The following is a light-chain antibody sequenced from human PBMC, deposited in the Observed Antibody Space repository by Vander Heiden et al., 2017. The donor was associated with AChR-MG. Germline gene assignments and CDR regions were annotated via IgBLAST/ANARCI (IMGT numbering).Light chain of an antibody. CDR1: SSNIGSNT. Sequence: SVLTQPPSASGTPGQRVTISCSGSSSNIGSNTVNWYQHLPGTAPKLLIYNNNQRPSGVPDRFSGSKSGTSASLAISGLQSEDEADYYCAAWDDSLNGLYVFGSGTKVTV. CDR3: AAWDDSLNGLYV. CDR2: NNN. V-gene: IGLV1-44*01. J-gene: IGLJ1*01.